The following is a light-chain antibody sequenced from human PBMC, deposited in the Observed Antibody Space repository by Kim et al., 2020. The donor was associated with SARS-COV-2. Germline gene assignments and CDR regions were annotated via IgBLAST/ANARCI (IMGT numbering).Light chain of an antibody. V-gene: IGKV3-15*01. J-gene: IGKJ4*02. CDR3: QQYTYWPL. CDR2: AAS. CDR1: QSVDIN. Sequence: SVSPGERVTLSCRASQSVDINVAWYQQRPGQAPRLLICAASTRAIGIPDRFSGSGSATEFTLTISSLQSEDFGIYFCQQYTYWPLFGGGTKVDIK.